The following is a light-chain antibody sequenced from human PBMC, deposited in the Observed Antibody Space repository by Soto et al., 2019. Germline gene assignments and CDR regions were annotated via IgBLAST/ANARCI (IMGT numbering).Light chain of an antibody. V-gene: IGKV1-5*01. CDR1: QSINSW. J-gene: IGKJ2*01. CDR2: DAS. CDR3: QQFNSFPYT. Sequence: DLQMTQSPSTLSASVGDRVTITCRASQSINSWLAWYQQKPGKAPKLLVSDASNLQSGVPSRFGGSGSGTEFTLTISSLQPDDFATYYCQQFNSFPYTFGQGTKLEIK.